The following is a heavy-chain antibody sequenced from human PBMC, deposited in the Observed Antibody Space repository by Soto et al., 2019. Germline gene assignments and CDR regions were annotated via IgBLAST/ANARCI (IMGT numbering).Heavy chain of an antibody. CDR3: ARSQVSWKYRFYYYVMDV. CDR1: GFTFSSYS. CDR2: ISSSSSYI. Sequence: GGSLRLSCAASGFTFSSYSMNWVRQAPGKGLEWVSSISSSSSYIYYADSVKGRFTISRDNAKNSLYLQMNSLRAEDTAVYYCARSQVSWKYRFYYYVMDVWGQGTTVIVSS. J-gene: IGHJ6*02. D-gene: IGHD1-7*01. V-gene: IGHV3-21*01.